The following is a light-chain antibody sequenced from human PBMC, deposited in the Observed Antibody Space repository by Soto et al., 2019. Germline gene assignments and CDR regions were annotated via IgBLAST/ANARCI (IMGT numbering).Light chain of an antibody. CDR1: SGHSSYI. CDR2: LEGSGSY. Sequence: QPVLTQSSSASASLGSSVKLTYTLSSGHSSYIIAWHQQQPGKAPRYLMKLEGSGSYNKGSGVPDRFSGSSSGADRYLTISNLQSEDEADYYCETWDSNTYWVFGGGTKLTVL. CDR3: ETWDSNTYWV. V-gene: IGLV4-60*03. J-gene: IGLJ3*02.